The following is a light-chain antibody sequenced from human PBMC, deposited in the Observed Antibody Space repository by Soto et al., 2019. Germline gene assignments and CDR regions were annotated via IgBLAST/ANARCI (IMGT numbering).Light chain of an antibody. CDR3: QQFNTYPYT. V-gene: IGKV1-13*02. J-gene: IGKJ2*01. CDR1: QGIRSA. Sequence: AIQLTQSPSSLSASVGDRVTITCRASQGIRSALAWYQQKPGKAPKLLIYDASSLQSGVPSRFSGSGSGTDFTLAVSSLQAEDFATYYCQQFNTYPYTFVQGTKLEI. CDR2: DAS.